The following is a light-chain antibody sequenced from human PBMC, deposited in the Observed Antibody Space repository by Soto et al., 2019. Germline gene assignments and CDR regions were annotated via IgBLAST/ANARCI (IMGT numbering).Light chain of an antibody. V-gene: IGKV3-11*01. Sequence: EIVLTQSPATLSLSPWERATLSCRASQSVSSYLAWYQQKPGQAPRLLIYDASNRATGIPARFSGSGSGTDFTLTISSLEPEDFAVYYCQQRSNWPFLTFGGGTKVDIK. J-gene: IGKJ4*01. CDR3: QQRSNWPFLT. CDR1: QSVSSY. CDR2: DAS.